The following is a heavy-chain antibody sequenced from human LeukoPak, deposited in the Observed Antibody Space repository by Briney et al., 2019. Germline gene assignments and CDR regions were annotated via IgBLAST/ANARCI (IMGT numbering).Heavy chain of an antibody. CDR2: ISDSGGST. V-gene: IGHV3-23*01. Sequence: GGSLRLSCAASGFTVSSNYMTWVRQAPGKGLEWVSVISDSGGSTYYADSVKGRFTISRDNSKNTLYLQMNSLSAEDTAVYFCAKDITIIRGASWFDPWGQGTLVTVSS. J-gene: IGHJ5*02. CDR3: AKDITIIRGASWFDP. D-gene: IGHD3-10*01. CDR1: GFTVSSNY.